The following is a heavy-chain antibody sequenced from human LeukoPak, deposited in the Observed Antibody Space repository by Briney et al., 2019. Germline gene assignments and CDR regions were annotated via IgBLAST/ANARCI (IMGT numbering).Heavy chain of an antibody. J-gene: IGHJ4*02. D-gene: IGHD2-15*01. CDR3: AKGGCSGGSCYFDY. CDR2: ISYDGSNK. Sequence: PGGSLRLSCAASGFTFSSYGMHWVRQAPGKGLEWVAVISYDGSNKYYADSVKGRFTISRDNFKNTLYLQMNSLRAEDTAVYYCAKGGCSGGSCYFDYWGQGTLVTVSS. V-gene: IGHV3-30*18. CDR1: GFTFSSYG.